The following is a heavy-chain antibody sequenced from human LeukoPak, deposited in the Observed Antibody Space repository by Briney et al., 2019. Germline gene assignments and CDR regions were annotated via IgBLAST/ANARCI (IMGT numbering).Heavy chain of an antibody. CDR1: DGAIRTSNHY. D-gene: IGHD1-26*01. J-gene: IGHJ4*02. V-gene: IGHV4-39*07. Sequence: KPSETLSLTCTVSDGAIRTSNHYWDWIHQPPGKGLEWIGSIYYTGKTYDNPSLKSRLSMSVDTAKSQSSLKLRSVTAADTAVYYCARGVGPNGKFQGLDFWGQGSLVTVSS. CDR2: IYYTGKT. CDR3: ARGVGPNGKFQGLDF.